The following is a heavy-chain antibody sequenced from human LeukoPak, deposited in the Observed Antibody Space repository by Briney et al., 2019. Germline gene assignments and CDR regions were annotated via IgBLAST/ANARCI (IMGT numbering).Heavy chain of an antibody. V-gene: IGHV4-59*01. CDR2: IYYSGST. D-gene: IGHD5-12*01. CDR1: GGSISSYY. J-gene: IGHJ3*02. CDR3: ARGVDGGYDYTLDAFDI. Sequence: SETLSLTCTVSGGSISSYYCSWIRQPPGKGLEWIGDIYYSGSTNYNPSLKSRVTISVDTSKNQFSLKLSSVTAADTAVYYCARGVDGGYDYTLDAFDIWGQGTMVTVSS.